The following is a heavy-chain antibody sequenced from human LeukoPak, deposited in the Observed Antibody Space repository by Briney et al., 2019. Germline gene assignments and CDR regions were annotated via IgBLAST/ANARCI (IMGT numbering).Heavy chain of an antibody. CDR1: GGSISSYY. CDR3: ARGGIRGALFDY. V-gene: IGHV4-59*08. CDR2: IYYSGST. J-gene: IGHJ4*02. D-gene: IGHD6-13*01. Sequence: PSETLSLTCTVSGGSISSYYWSWIRQPPGEGREWIGYIYYSGSTNYNPSLKSRVTISVDTSKNQFSLKLRSVTAADTAVYYCARGGIRGALFDYWGQGTLVTVSS.